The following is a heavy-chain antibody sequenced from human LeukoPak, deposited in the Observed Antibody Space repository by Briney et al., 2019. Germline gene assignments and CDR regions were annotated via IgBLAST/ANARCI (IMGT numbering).Heavy chain of an antibody. CDR1: GFTFTSSY. Sequence: ASVKVSCKASGFTFTSSYLHWVRQAPGQGLEWMGIIKPSGGTTTYAQSFQGRVTMTRDTPTSTVYMELTSLTSEDTAVYYCASGSQYDISGYCFDYWGQGTLVTVSS. D-gene: IGHD3-22*01. CDR2: IKPSGGTT. CDR3: ASGSQYDISGYCFDY. V-gene: IGHV1-46*01. J-gene: IGHJ4*02.